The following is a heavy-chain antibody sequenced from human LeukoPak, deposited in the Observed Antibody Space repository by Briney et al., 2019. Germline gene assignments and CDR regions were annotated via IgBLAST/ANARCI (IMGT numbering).Heavy chain of an antibody. CDR3: ARHPPNDFWIGYGSFDI. CDR1: GGSLSDYY. V-gene: IGHV4-4*09. D-gene: IGHD3-3*01. CDR2: INTSGSA. Sequence: SETLSLTCTVSGGSLSDYYWAWIRQPPGEGLVWIGYINTSGSATYNPSLESRVTISIDTSKRQFSLSLSSVTAADTAVYYCARHPPNDFWIGYGSFDIWGQGTMVTVSS. J-gene: IGHJ3*02.